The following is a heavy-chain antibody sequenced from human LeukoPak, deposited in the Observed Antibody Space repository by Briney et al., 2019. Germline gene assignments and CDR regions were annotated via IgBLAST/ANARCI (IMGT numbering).Heavy chain of an antibody. CDR2: IHSSGST. Sequence: KPSETLSLTCTVSGGSINSGNYYWTWIRQPAGKGLEWIGRIHSSGSTKYNPSLKGRVTISVDTSKNQFSLKLSSVTAADTAVYYCARHLLYYYDSSGRDAFDIWGQGTMVTVSS. CDR3: ARHLLYYYDSSGRDAFDI. CDR1: GGSINSGNYY. V-gene: IGHV4-61*02. J-gene: IGHJ3*02. D-gene: IGHD3-22*01.